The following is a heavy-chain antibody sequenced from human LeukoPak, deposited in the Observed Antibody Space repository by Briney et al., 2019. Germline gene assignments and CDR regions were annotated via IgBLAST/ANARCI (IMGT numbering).Heavy chain of an antibody. J-gene: IGHJ4*02. CDR1: GFTFSSYS. CDR2: ISSSSSTI. D-gene: IGHD6-19*01. V-gene: IGHV3-48*04. CDR3: ARSSVKEWLGVLDY. Sequence: GGSLRLSCAASGFTFSSYSMNWVRQAPGKGLEWVSYISSSSSTIYYADSVKGRFTISRDNAKNSLYLQMNSLRAEDTAVYYCARSSVKEWLGVLDYWGQGTLVTVSS.